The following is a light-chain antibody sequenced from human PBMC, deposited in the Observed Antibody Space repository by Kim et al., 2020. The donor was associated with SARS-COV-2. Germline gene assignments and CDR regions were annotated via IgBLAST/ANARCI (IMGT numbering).Light chain of an antibody. V-gene: IGLV1-44*01. CDR1: SSNIGSNT. J-gene: IGLJ3*02. CDR3: AAWDDSLNGWV. CDR2: SNN. Sequence: GQRVTISCSGSSSNIGSNTVNWYQQLPGTAPKLLIYSNNQQPSGVPDRFSGSKSGTSASLAISGLQSEDEADYYCAAWDDSLNGWVFGGGTKVTVL.